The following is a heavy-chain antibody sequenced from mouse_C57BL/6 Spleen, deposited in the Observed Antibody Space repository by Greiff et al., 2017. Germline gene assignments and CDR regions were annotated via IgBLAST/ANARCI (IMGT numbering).Heavy chain of an antibody. CDR2: INPNNGGT. D-gene: IGHD2-3*01. Sequence: EVKLLESGPELVKPGASVKIPCKASGYTFTDYNMDWVKQSHGKSLEWIGDINPNNGGTIYNQKFKGKATLTVDKSSSTAYMELRSLTSEDTAVYYCARSPDGYYPNYYAMDYWGQGTSVTVSS. CDR1: GYTFTDYN. J-gene: IGHJ4*01. V-gene: IGHV1-18*01. CDR3: ARSPDGYYPNYYAMDY.